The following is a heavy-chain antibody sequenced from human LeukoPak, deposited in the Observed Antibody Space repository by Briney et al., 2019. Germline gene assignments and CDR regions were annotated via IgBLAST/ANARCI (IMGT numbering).Heavy chain of an antibody. V-gene: IGHV1-69*13. CDR1: GGTFSSYA. Sequence: GASVKVSCKASGGTFSSYAISWVRQAPGQGLEWMGGIIPIFGTANYAQKFQGRVTITADESTSTAYMELSSLRSEDTAVYYCAREWYSSSWYRATGWFDPWGQGTLVTVSS. CDR2: IIPIFGTA. D-gene: IGHD6-13*01. CDR3: AREWYSSSWYRATGWFDP. J-gene: IGHJ5*02.